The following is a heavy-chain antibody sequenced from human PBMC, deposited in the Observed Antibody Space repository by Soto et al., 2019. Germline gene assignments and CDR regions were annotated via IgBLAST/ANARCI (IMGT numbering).Heavy chain of an antibody. V-gene: IGHV6-1*01. D-gene: IGHD2-2*01. CDR1: GDSVSSNSAA. CDR2: TYYRSKWYN. Sequence: SQTLSLTCAISGDSVSSNSAAWNWIRQSPSRGLEWLGRTYYRSKWYNDYAVSVKSRITINPDTSKNQFSLQLNSVTPEDTAVYYCARGYCSSTSCTADAFDIWCQGTMVTVSS. J-gene: IGHJ3*02. CDR3: ARGYCSSTSCTADAFDI.